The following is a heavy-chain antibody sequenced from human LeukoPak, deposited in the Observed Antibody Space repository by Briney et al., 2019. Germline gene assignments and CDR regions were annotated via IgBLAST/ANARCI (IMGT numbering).Heavy chain of an antibody. Sequence: PGGSLRLSCAASGFTFSSYGMSWVRQAPGKGLEWVSAISGSGGSTYYADSVKGRFTISRDNAKNSLYLQMNSLRAEDTALYYCAKSFYPGKGSYYFDYWGQGTLVTVSS. CDR1: GFTFSSYG. CDR2: ISGSGGST. D-gene: IGHD1-26*01. J-gene: IGHJ4*02. CDR3: AKSFYPGKGSYYFDY. V-gene: IGHV3-23*01.